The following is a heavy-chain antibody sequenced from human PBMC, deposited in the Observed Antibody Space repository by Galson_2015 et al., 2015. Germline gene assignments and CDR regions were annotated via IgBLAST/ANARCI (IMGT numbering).Heavy chain of an antibody. V-gene: IGHV4-31*03. CDR2: IYYSGST. CDR1: GGSISSGGYY. D-gene: IGHD3-10*01. J-gene: IGHJ3*02. CDR3: ARDGWFADAFDI. Sequence: ILSLTCTVSGGSISSGGYYWSWVRQNRGKGVEWIGYIYYSGSTYYNASLKSRVTISVDTSKNQFSLKVSRVTAADTAVYYCARDGWFADAFDIWGQGTMVTVSS.